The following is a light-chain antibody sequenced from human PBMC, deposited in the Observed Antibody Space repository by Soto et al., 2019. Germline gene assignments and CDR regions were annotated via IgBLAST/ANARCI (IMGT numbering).Light chain of an antibody. J-gene: IGKJ3*01. V-gene: IGKV1-27*01. CDR3: QKCNSPPPFT. Sequence: MTQSPSSLSASVGDRVTITCRASQDISNYLAWYQQRPGEVPKLLIYAASTLHSGVPSRFSGSGSGTDFTLTISSLQPEDAATYFCQKCNSPPPFTFGPGTKVDLK. CDR2: AAS. CDR1: QDISNY.